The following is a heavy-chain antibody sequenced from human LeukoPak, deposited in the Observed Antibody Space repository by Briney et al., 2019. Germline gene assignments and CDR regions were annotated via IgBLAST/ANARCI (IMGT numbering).Heavy chain of an antibody. J-gene: IGHJ4*02. V-gene: IGHV3-21*01. CDR1: GFTFSSSS. CDR3: ARGRDSSSSYPGY. D-gene: IGHD6-6*01. Sequence: NAGGSLRLSCAASGFTFSSSSMNWVRQAPGKGLEWVSSISSSSSFIYYADSVKGRFTISRDNVKNSLYLQMNSLRAEDTAVYYCARGRDSSSSYPGYWGQGTLVTVSS. CDR2: ISSSSSFI.